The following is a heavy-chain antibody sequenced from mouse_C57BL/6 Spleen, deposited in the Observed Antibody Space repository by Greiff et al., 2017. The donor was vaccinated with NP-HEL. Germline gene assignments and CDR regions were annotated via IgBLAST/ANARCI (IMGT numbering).Heavy chain of an antibody. CDR2: IDPSDSYT. V-gene: IGHV1-59*01. CDR1: GYTFTSYW. J-gene: IGHJ1*03. CDR3: ARWSSWYFDV. Sequence: QVQLQQPGAELVMPGASVKLSCKASGYTFTSYWMHWVKQRPGQGLEWIGVIDPSDSYTNYNQKFKGKATLTVDTSSSTAYMQLSSLTSEDSAVYYCARWSSWYFDVWGTGTTVTVSS.